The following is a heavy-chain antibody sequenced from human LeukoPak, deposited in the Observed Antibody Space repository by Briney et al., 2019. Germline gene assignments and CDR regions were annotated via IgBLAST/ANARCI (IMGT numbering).Heavy chain of an antibody. CDR3: VRGIRSWGRKVLDH. V-gene: IGHV4-34*01. D-gene: IGHD3-16*01. J-gene: IGHJ4*02. CDR2: ITHSGSS. Sequence: GSLRLSCAASGFTVSSNYMSWVRQAPGKGLEWIGEITHSGSSKYNASLKTRVTISVDTSTNQFSLRMNSVAAADTAVYYCVRGIRSWGRKVLDHWGLGTLVTVSS. CDR1: GFTVSSNY.